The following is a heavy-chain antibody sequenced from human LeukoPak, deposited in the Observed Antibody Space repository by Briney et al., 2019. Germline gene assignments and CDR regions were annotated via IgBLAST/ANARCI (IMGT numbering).Heavy chain of an antibody. V-gene: IGHV3-48*04. CDR2: ISSSGSTI. D-gene: IGHD4-17*01. CDR1: GVTFSRYT. J-gene: IGHJ4*02. Sequence: GGSLRLSCEDSGVTFSRYTMNWVRQAPGKGLEWVSYISSSGSTIYYADSVKGRFTISRDNAKNSLYLQMNSLRAEDTAVYYCARDPYGDYYFDYWGQGTLVTVSS. CDR3: ARDPYGDYYFDY.